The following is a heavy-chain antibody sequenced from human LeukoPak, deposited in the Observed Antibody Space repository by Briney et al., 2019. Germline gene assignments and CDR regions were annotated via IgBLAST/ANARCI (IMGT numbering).Heavy chain of an antibody. CDR2: FGGSGSTI. V-gene: IGHV3-48*03. D-gene: IGHD2-21*02. CDR1: GLTFSGFS. CDR3: ARDFVPYCGGDCYSVPDY. J-gene: IGHJ4*02. Sequence: PGGSLRLPCAASGLTFSGFSMNWVPQGPGKGRGWAFQFGGSGSTISYAESVKGRFTVSRDNVNNSRYLQMNSLRAEDTAVYYCARDFVPYCGGDCYSVPDYWGQGTLVTVSS.